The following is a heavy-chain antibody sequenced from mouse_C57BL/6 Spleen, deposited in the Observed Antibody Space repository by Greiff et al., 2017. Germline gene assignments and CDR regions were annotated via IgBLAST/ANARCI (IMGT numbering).Heavy chain of an antibody. D-gene: IGHD2-4*01. CDR2: INPNNGGT. CDR3: ASGFYDYDGVDY. J-gene: IGHJ2*01. V-gene: IGHV1-22*01. Sequence: VQLQQSGPELVKPGASVKMSCKASGYTFTDYNMHWVKQSHGKSLEWIGYINPNNGGTSYNQKFKGKATLTVNKSSSTAYMELRSLTSEDSAVYYCASGFYDYDGVDYWGQGTTLTVSS. CDR1: GYTFTDYN.